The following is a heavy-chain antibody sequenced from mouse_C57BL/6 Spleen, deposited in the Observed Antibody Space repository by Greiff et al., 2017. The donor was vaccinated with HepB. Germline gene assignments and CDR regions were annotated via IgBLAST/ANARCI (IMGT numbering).Heavy chain of an antibody. V-gene: IGHV1-26*01. D-gene: IGHD2-3*01. Sequence: VQLKQSGPELVKPGASVKISCKASGYTFTDYYMNWVKQSHGKSLEWIGDINPNNGGTSYNQKFKGKATLTVDKSSSTAYMELRSLTSEDSAVYYCAREGIYDGYYDYWGQGTTLTVSS. CDR2: INPNNGGT. CDR1: GYTFTDYY. J-gene: IGHJ2*01. CDR3: AREGIYDGYYDY.